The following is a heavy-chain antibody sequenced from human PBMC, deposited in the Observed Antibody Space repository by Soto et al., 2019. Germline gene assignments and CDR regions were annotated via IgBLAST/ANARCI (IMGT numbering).Heavy chain of an antibody. Sequence: SSVKLSCKDPAGTFWSYAISWVRQAPGQGLEWMGGIIPIFGTANYAQKFQGRVTITADESTSTAYMELSSLSSEDTAVYYCARVEDTVTVLGRHYYVMDVSGQGTTDSVSS. CDR3: ARVEDTVTVLGRHYYVMDV. D-gene: IGHD4-17*01. V-gene: IGHV1-69*13. J-gene: IGHJ6*02. CDR1: AGTFWSYA. CDR2: IIPIFGTA.